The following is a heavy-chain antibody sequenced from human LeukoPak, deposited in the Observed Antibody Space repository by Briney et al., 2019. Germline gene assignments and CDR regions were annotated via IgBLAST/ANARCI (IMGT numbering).Heavy chain of an antibody. CDR3: AREGPVGTDGF. J-gene: IGHJ1*01. Sequence: ASVKVSCKSSGGSFSSYGISWVRQAPGQGLEWMGGRVPILGPTNLAQKFQGRLTITADESTSTAYMELNGLSVEDTAVYYCAREGPVGTDGFWGQGTLVTVSS. CDR1: GGSFSSYG. V-gene: IGHV1-69*13. D-gene: IGHD5-24*01. CDR2: RVPILGPT.